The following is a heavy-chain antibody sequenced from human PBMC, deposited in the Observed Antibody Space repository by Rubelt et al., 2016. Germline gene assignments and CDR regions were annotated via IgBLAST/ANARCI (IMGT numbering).Heavy chain of an antibody. CDR1: GFTFSSYG. J-gene: IGHJ4*02. CDR2: IWYDGSNK. V-gene: IGHV3-33*01. D-gene: IGHD3-10*01. CDR3: ARDRGSGRRPLLND. Sequence: QVQLVESGGGVVQPGRSLRLSCAASGFTFSSYGMHWVRQAPGKGLEWVAVIWYDGSNKYYADSVKGRFTICRDNSKNTLYLQMNSLRAEDTAVYYCARDRGSGRRPLLNDWGQGTLVTVSS.